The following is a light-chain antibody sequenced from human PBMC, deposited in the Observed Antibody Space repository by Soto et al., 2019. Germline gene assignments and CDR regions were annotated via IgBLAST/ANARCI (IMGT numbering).Light chain of an antibody. CDR3: SSHAGINNVV. Sequence: QSALTQPASVSGSPGQSITISCTGTSSDVGGHNYVSWYQQHPGKAPKLMIYEVTKRPSGVPDRFSGSKSGNTASLTVSGLQAEDEADYYCSSHAGINNVVFGGGTKLTVL. V-gene: IGLV2-8*01. CDR1: SSDVGGHNY. CDR2: EVT. J-gene: IGLJ3*02.